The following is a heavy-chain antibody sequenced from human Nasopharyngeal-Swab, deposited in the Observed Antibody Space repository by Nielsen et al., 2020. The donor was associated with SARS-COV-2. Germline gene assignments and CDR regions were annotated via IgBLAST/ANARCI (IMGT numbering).Heavy chain of an antibody. V-gene: IGHV4-59*13. J-gene: IGHJ6*02. D-gene: IGHD5-18*01. CDR3: ARSEWIQLWSTGRRGMDV. Sequence: SETLPLTCTVSGGSISSYYWSWIRQPPGKGLEWIGYIYYSGSTNYNPSLKSRVTISVDTSKNQFSLKLSSVTAADTAVYYCARSEWIQLWSTGRRGMDVWGQGTTVTVSS. CDR2: IYYSGST. CDR1: GGSISSYY.